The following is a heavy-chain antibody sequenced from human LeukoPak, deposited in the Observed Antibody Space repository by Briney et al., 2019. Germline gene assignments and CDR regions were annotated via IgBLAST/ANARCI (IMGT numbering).Heavy chain of an antibody. CDR2: ISGYNGNT. CDR3: ARGYSYGSDYYYGMDV. D-gene: IGHD5-18*01. V-gene: IGHV1-18*01. Sequence: ASVKVSCKASGYTFTSYAISWVRQAPGQPLEWIGWISGYNGNTKYAQKVQGRVTMTTDTSTSTAYMELRSLRSDDTAVYYCARGYSYGSDYYYGMDVWGQGTTVTVSS. J-gene: IGHJ6*01. CDR1: GYTFTSYA.